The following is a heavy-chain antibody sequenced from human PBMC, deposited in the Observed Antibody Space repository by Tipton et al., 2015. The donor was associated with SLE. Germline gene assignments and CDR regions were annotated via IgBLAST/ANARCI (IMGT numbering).Heavy chain of an antibody. Sequence: TLSLTCTVSGGSISSYYWSWIRQPPGKGLEWIGYIYYSGSTNYKPSLKSRVTMSVDKAKNQLSLTLNSVTAKDTAIYYCAREDSPTGRMISSGGDPVSAFDIWGQGTMVTVSS. CDR2: IYYSGST. J-gene: IGHJ3*02. V-gene: IGHV4-59*12. D-gene: IGHD3-16*01. CDR3: AREDSPTGRMISSGGDPVSAFDI. CDR1: GGSISSYY.